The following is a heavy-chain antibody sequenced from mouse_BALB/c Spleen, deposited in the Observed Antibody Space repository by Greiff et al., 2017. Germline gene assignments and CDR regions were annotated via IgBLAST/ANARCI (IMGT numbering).Heavy chain of an antibody. J-gene: IGHJ3*01. CDR1: GFTFSSYA. Sequence: EVQVVESGGGLVKPGGSLKLSCAASGFTFSSYAMSWVRQTPEKRLEWVASISSGGSTYYPDSVKGRFTISRDNARNILYLQMSSLRSEDTAMYYCARGATATGAWFAYWGQGTLVTVSA. CDR3: ARGATATGAWFAY. D-gene: IGHD1-2*01. V-gene: IGHV5-6-5*01. CDR2: ISSGGST.